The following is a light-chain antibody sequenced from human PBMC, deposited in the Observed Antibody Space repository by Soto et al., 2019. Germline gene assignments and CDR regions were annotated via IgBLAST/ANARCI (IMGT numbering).Light chain of an antibody. CDR2: GSS. V-gene: IGKV3-11*02. CDR3: QQSSHWPPV. Sequence: EIVLTQSPATLSLSPGDRVTLSCRASQSVWRSLAWYQQKPGQAPRLLIYGSSNRATGIAARFSGSGSGRDFTLTITSLGSEDFGMYYCQQSSHWPPVFGGGTNLEIK. CDR1: QSVWRS. J-gene: IGKJ4*01.